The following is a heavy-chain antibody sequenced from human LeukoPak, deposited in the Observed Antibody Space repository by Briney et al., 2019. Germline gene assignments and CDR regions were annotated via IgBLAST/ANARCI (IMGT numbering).Heavy chain of an antibody. CDR3: ARDWQTVDGNYYYMDV. J-gene: IGHJ6*03. CDR1: GFTLSSYA. Sequence: GGSLRLSCAASGFTLSSYAMSWVRQAPGKGLEWVSAISDSGNTYHADSVKGRFTISRDSSKNTLYLQMNSLRAEDTAVYYCARDWQTVDGNYYYMDVWGKGTTVTISS. CDR2: ISDSGNT. V-gene: IGHV3-23*01. D-gene: IGHD4-17*01.